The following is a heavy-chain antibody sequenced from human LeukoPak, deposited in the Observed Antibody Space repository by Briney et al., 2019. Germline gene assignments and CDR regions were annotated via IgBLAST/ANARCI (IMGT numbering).Heavy chain of an antibody. CDR2: IYHSGST. CDR3: ARDPGYCFNGVCPDDAFDI. V-gene: IGHV4-39*02. J-gene: IGHJ3*02. CDR1: GGSISSSAYF. D-gene: IGHD2-8*01. Sequence: SETLSLTCTVSGGSISSSAYFWGWIRQPPGKGLEWIGSIYHSGSTYYKPSLKSRVIISVDMSKNQFFLNLNSVTVTDTAMYYCARDPGYCFNGVCPDDAFDIWGQGTMVTVSS.